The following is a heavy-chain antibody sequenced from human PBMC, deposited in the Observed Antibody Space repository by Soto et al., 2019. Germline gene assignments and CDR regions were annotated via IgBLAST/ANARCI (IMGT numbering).Heavy chain of an antibody. Sequence: GGSLRLSCAASGFTFDDYAMHWVRQAPGKGLESVSGISWNSGSIGYADSVKGRFTISRDNAKNSLYLQMNSLRAEDTALYYCAKVHTRRDSSSWPRDAFDIWGQGTMVTASS. CDR2: ISWNSGSI. CDR3: AKVHTRRDSSSWPRDAFDI. J-gene: IGHJ3*02. CDR1: GFTFDDYA. V-gene: IGHV3-9*01. D-gene: IGHD6-13*01.